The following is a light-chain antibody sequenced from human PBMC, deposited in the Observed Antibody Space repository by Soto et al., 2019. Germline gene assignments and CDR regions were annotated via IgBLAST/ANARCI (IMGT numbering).Light chain of an antibody. CDR3: VAWEDSLRCGI. CDR1: SSNIGNNV. J-gene: IGLJ2*01. CDR2: ANS. Sequence: QSVLTQPPSASGTPGHSVIISCSGSSSNIGNNVVYWYQQVPGMAPKLLIDANSQRPSGVPDRFSGSKSGTSASLAISGLRSEDEADYYCVAWEDSLRCGIFGGGTKLTVL. V-gene: IGLV1-47*01.